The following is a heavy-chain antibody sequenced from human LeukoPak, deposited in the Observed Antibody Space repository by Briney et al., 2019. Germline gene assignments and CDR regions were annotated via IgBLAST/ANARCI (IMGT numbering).Heavy chain of an antibody. Sequence: GGSLRPSCAASGFTFSSYAMSWVRQAPGKGLEWVSAISGSGGSTYYADSVKGRFTISRDNSKNTLYLQMNSLRAEDTAVYYCARDTHTHYDILTGSIWIDYWGQGTLVTVSS. D-gene: IGHD3-9*01. J-gene: IGHJ4*02. V-gene: IGHV3-23*01. CDR2: ISGSGGST. CDR3: ARDTHTHYDILTGSIWIDY. CDR1: GFTFSSYA.